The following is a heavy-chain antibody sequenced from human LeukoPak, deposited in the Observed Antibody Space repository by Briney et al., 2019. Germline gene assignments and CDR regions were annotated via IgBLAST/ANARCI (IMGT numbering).Heavy chain of an antibody. Sequence: GGSLRLSCAASGFTFSSYAMSWVRQAPGKGLEWVSVIYSGGSTYYADSVKGRFTISRDNSKNTLYLQMNSLRAEDTAVYYCATVGGIVVATMGAFDIWGQGTMVTVSS. V-gene: IGHV3-66*01. CDR3: ATVGGIVVATMGAFDI. J-gene: IGHJ3*02. D-gene: IGHD1-26*01. CDR2: IYSGGST. CDR1: GFTFSSYA.